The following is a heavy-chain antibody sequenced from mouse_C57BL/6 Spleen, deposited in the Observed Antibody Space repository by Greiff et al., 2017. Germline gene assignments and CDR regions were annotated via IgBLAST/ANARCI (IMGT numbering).Heavy chain of an antibody. V-gene: IGHV1-18*01. D-gene: IGHD1-1*01. CDR1: GYTFTDYN. CDR3: ARGDYGSSLDFDY. J-gene: IGHJ2*01. Sequence: VQLQQSGPELVKPGASVKIPCKASGYTFTDYNMDWVKQSHGKSLEWIGDINPNNGGTIYNQKFKGKAALTVDKSSSPAYMELRSLTSEDTAVYYCARGDYGSSLDFDYWGQGTTLTVSS. CDR2: INPNNGGT.